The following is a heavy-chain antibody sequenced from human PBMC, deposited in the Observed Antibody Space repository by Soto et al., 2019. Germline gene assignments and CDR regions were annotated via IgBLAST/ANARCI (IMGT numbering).Heavy chain of an antibody. J-gene: IGHJ6*02. Sequence: SETLSLTCIVSGGSISSGDYYWSWIRQPPGKGLEWIGYISYIGSTYYNPSLKSRVTISVDTSKNQFSLKLSSVTAADTAVYYCARDDRPLSSYGMDVWGQGTTVTVSS. V-gene: IGHV4-30-4*01. CDR3: ARDDRPLSSYGMDV. CDR2: ISYIGST. CDR1: GGSISSGDYY.